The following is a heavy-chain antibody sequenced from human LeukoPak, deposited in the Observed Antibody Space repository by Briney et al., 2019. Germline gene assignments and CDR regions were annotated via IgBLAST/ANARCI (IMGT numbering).Heavy chain of an antibody. J-gene: IGHJ1*01. CDR3: ARRRYYDSTGFLD. D-gene: IGHD3-22*01. Sequence: KPSETLSLTCSVSGDSISSSSYYWGWVRQPPGKGLEWIGDIYYSGRTYYDSSLKSRLTIGIDTSKNEFSLTPRSVTATDTAVYYCARRRYYDSTGFLDWGQGTLVSVSP. CDR1: GDSISSSSYY. V-gene: IGHV4-39*01. CDR2: IYYSGRT.